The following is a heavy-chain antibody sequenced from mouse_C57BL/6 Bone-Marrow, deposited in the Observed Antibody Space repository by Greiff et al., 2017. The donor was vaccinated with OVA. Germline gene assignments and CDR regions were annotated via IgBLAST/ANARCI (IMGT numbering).Heavy chain of an antibody. V-gene: IGHV6-3*01. CDR2: IRLKSDNYAT. CDR3: TWDDWYFDV. J-gene: IGHJ1*03. D-gene: IGHD4-1*01. Sequence: EVKVEESGGGLVQPGGSMKLSCVASGFTFSNYWMNWVRQSPEKGLEWVAQIRLKSDNYATHYAESVKGRFTISRDDSKSSVYLQMNNLRAEDTGIYYCTWDDWYFDVWGTGTTVTVSS. CDR1: GFTFSNYW.